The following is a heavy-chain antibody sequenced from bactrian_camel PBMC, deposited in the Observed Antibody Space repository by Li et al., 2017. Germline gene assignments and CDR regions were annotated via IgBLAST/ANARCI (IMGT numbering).Heavy chain of an antibody. D-gene: IGHD4*01. Sequence: VQLVESGGDLVRPGGSLRLSCAASGFTFSDYTMTWARQAPGKGLEWVSDINSSGRSTNYADSVKGRFTISRDNAENTLYLQLNSLKTEDTALYRCAPAGRSYVDYNCRARLGQGTQVTVS. J-gene: IGHJ4*01. CDR2: INSSGRST. V-gene: IGHV3S42*01. CDR1: GFTFSDYT.